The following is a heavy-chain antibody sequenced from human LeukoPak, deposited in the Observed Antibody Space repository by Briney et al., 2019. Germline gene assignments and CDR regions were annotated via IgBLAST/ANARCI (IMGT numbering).Heavy chain of an antibody. J-gene: IGHJ3*02. CDR1: GGSISSYY. V-gene: IGHV4-4*09. CDR3: ARHGEMATIKERGPDAFDI. CDR2: IYTSGST. D-gene: IGHD5-24*01. Sequence: SETLSLTCTVSGGSISSYYWSWIRQPPAKGLEWIGYIYTSGSTNYNPSLKSRVTISVDTSKNQFSLKLSSVTAADTAVYYCARHGEMATIKERGPDAFDIWGQGTMVTVSS.